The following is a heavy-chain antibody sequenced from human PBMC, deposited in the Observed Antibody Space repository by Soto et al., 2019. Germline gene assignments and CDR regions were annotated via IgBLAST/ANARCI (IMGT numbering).Heavy chain of an antibody. V-gene: IGHV3-33*01. J-gene: IGHJ4*02. CDR3: ARDFGDYYFDY. Sequence: GGSLRLSCAASGFTFSSYGMHWVRQAPGKGLEWVAVIWYDGSNKYYADSVKGRFTISRDNSKNTLYLQMNSLRAEDTAVYYCARDFGDYYFDYWGQGTLVTVSS. CDR2: IWYDGSNK. D-gene: IGHD4-17*01. CDR1: GFTFSSYG.